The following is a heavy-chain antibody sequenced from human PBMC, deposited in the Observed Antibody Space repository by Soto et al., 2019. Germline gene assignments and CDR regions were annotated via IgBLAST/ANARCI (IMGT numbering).Heavy chain of an antibody. D-gene: IGHD5-12*01. V-gene: IGHV2-5*02. CDR1: GFSLSTRGVG. CDR2: IIWDDDK. J-gene: IGHJ4*02. Sequence: QITLKESGPTLVKPTQTLTLTCSFSGFSLSTRGVGVSWIRQHQRKALEWLALIIWDDDKLYSPSLRSRLTSNADTSKRQVVLTMTNMDPVDTATYECAHRSRGFAYYFDQWGQGTLVTVSS. CDR3: AHRSRGFAYYFDQ.